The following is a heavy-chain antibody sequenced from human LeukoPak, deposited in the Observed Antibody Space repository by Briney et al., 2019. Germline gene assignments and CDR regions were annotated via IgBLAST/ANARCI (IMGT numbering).Heavy chain of an antibody. D-gene: IGHD2-21*02. CDR2: IYTRGNT. V-gene: IGHV4-61*02. CDR1: GDSIRSGNYY. J-gene: IGHJ4*02. Sequence: PSETLSLTCTVSGDSIRSGNYYWSWIRQPAGKGLEWIGRIYTRGNTNYNPSLKSRVTISVDTSKNQFSLKLSSVTAADTAVYYCARGLIVVVTATPYFDYWGQGTLVTVSS. CDR3: ARGLIVVVTATPYFDY.